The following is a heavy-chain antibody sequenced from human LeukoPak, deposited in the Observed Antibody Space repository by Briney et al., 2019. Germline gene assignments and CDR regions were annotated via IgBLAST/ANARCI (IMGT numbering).Heavy chain of an antibody. V-gene: IGHV4-59*01. J-gene: IGHJ4*02. Sequence: SETLSLTCTVSGGSISSYYWSWIRQPPGKGLEWIGYIYYSGSTNYNPSLKSRVTISVDTSKNQFSLKLSSVTAADTAVYYCAKGYGNFDYWGQGTLVTVSS. CDR1: GGSISSYY. D-gene: IGHD6-13*01. CDR3: AKGYGNFDY. CDR2: IYYSGST.